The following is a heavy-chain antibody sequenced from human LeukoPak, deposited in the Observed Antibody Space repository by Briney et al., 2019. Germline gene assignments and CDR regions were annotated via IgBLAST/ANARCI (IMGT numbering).Heavy chain of an antibody. CDR1: GYTFTSYG. CDR2: ISAYNSNT. D-gene: IGHD3-10*01. J-gene: IGHJ6*03. CDR3: ARASGSGSYSYYMDV. V-gene: IGHV1-18*01. Sequence: GASVKVSCKASGYTFTSYGISGVRQARGQGLEWMGWISAYNSNTNYAQKLKGRVTITTDTSTSTAYMELRSLRSDDTAVYYCARASGSGSYSYYMDVWGQGTAVTISS.